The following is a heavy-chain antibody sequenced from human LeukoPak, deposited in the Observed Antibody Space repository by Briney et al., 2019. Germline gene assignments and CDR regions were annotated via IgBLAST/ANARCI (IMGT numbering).Heavy chain of an antibody. CDR3: AGRFGLGDGYNYDPFDAFDI. Sequence: GASVKVSRKASGYTYTGHYMHWVRQAPGQGREWMGRINPNSGGTNYAQKFQGRFTMTRDKSISTAYMELSRLRADDTAVYYCAGRFGLGDGYNYDPFDAFDIWGQGTMVTVSS. J-gene: IGHJ3*02. V-gene: IGHV1-2*06. D-gene: IGHD5-24*01. CDR1: GYTYTGHY. CDR2: INPNSGGT.